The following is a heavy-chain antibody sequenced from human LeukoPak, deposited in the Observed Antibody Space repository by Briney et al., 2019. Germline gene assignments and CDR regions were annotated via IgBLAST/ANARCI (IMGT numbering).Heavy chain of an antibody. D-gene: IGHD3-3*01. V-gene: IGHV1-24*01. CDR3: ARDGLQYYDFWSGYYYYYYYMDV. J-gene: IGHJ6*03. CDR1: GYTLTELS. CDR2: FDPEDGET. Sequence: ASVKVSCKVSGYTLTELSMHWVRQAPGKGLEWMGGFDPEDGETIYAQKFQGRVTMTTDTSTSTAYMELRSLISDDAAVYYCARDGLQYYDFWSGYYYYYYYMDVWGKGTTVTVSS.